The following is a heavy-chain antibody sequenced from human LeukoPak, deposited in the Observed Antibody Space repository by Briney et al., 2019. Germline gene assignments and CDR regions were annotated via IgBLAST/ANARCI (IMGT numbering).Heavy chain of an antibody. CDR1: GFTFSSYW. Sequence: GGSLRLSCVASGFTFSSYWMHWVRQDPRKGLVWVSRINGDGRNINYADSVRGRFTISRDTSKNTLFLQMNSLRAEDTAVYYCAKVPREGFLEWLSPHFDYWGQGTLVTVSS. CDR2: INGDGRNI. D-gene: IGHD3-3*01. V-gene: IGHV3-74*01. J-gene: IGHJ4*02. CDR3: AKVPREGFLEWLSPHFDY.